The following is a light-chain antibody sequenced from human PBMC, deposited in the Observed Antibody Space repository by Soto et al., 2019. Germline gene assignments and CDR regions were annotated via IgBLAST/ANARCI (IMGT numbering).Light chain of an antibody. J-gene: IGLJ1*01. CDR1: SSDIGGYNY. CDR3: SSYTVSTTRYV. V-gene: IGLV2-14*03. Sequence: SSLTQPASVSGSPGQSITISCPGTSSDIGGYNYVSWYQHHPGKAPKLTIYDVSNRPSGVSNRFSGSKSGNTASLTISGLQAEDEADYYCSSYTVSTTRYVFGTGTKVTV. CDR2: DVS.